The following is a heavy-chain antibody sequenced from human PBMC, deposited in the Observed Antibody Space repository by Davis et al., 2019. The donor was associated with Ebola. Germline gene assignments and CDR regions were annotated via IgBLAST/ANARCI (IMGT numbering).Heavy chain of an antibody. V-gene: IGHV3-23*01. J-gene: IGHJ6*02. CDR1: GFTFSSYA. D-gene: IGHD2-21*02. CDR3: ARECGDCSYDGMDV. CDR2: ISGSGGST. Sequence: GESLKISCAASGFTFSSYAMSWVRQAPGKGLEWVSAISGSGGSTYYADSVKGRFTISRDNSKNTLYLQMNSLRAEDTAVYYCARECGDCSYDGMDVWGQGTTVTVSS.